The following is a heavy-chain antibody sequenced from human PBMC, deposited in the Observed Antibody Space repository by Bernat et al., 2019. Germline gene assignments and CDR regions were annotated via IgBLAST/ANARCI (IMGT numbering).Heavy chain of an antibody. Sequence: QVQLVQSGAEVKKPGASVKVSCKASGYTFTGYYMHWVRQAPGQGLEWMGWINPNSGGTNYAQNVKGWVTMTRDTSISTAYMELSRLRSDDTAVYYCAGGDRNGQQLVSFVSWGQGNLDTDSS. V-gene: IGHV1-2*04. CDR2: INPNSGGT. CDR1: GYTFTGYY. D-gene: IGHD6-6*01. CDR3: AGGDRNGQQLVSFVS. J-gene: IGHJ5*02.